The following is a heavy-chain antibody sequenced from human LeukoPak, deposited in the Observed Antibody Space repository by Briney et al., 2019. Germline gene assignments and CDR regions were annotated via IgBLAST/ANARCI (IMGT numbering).Heavy chain of an antibody. Sequence: GESLKISCKGSGSTFSSYWIGWGRQMPGKGLEWMGIIYPDDSDTRYSPSFQGQVTISADKSISTAYLQWSSLKASDTAMYYCARSPPTSSTSCYFNYWGQGTLVTVSS. D-gene: IGHD2-2*01. CDR2: IYPDDSDT. J-gene: IGHJ4*02. CDR1: GSTFSSYW. V-gene: IGHV5-51*01. CDR3: ARSPPTSSTSCYFNY.